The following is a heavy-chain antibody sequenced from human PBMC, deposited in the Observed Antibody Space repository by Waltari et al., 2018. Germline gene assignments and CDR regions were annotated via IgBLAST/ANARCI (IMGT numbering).Heavy chain of an antibody. CDR2: IKQDGSEK. J-gene: IGHJ5*02. Sequence: EVQLVESGGGLVQPGGSLRLSCAASGFTFSSYWMSWVRQAPGKGLEWVANIKQDGSEKYYVDSVKGRFTISRDNAKNSLYLQMNSLRAEDTAVYYCARLLTGYCTGGVCYMSWFDPWGQGTLVTVSS. D-gene: IGHD2-8*02. CDR1: GFTFSSYW. CDR3: ARLLTGYCTGGVCYMSWFDP. V-gene: IGHV3-7*01.